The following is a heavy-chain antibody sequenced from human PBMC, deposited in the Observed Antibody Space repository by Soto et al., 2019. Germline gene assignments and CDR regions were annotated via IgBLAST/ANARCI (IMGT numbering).Heavy chain of an antibody. CDR3: AREGAGSGSYYYYYGMDV. Sequence: GGSLRLSCAASGFTFSSYAMHWVRQAPGKGLEWVAVISNDGSNKYYADSVKGRFTISRDNSKNTLYLQMNSLRAEDTAVYYCAREGAGSGSYYYYYGMDVWGQGTTVTVSS. J-gene: IGHJ6*02. CDR1: GFTFSSYA. V-gene: IGHV3-30-3*01. D-gene: IGHD1-26*01. CDR2: ISNDGSNK.